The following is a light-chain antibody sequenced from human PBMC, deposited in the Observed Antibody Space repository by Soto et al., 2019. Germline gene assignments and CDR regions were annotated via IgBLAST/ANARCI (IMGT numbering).Light chain of an antibody. V-gene: IGKV3-20*01. CDR1: QSVSSSY. CDR3: QQYGSSPIT. Sequence: EMVLTQSPGTLSLSPGERATLSCRASQSVSSSYLAWYQQKPGQAPRLLIYGASSRATGIPGRFSGSGSGTDFTLTISRLEPEDFAVYYCQQYGSSPITFGQGTRLGL. J-gene: IGKJ5*01. CDR2: GAS.